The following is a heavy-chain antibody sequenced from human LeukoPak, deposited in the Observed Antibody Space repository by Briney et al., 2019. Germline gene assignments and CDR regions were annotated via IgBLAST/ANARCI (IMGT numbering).Heavy chain of an antibody. CDR3: ARRLGGSGSYYY. Sequence: PSETLSLTCTVSGGSISSGDYYWGWIRQPPGKGLEWIGSIYYSGSTYYNPSLKSRVTISVDTSKNQFSLKLRSVTAADTAVYYCARRLGGSGSYYYWGQGTLVTVSS. V-gene: IGHV4-39*01. CDR1: GGSISSGDYY. CDR2: IYYSGST. J-gene: IGHJ4*02. D-gene: IGHD3-10*01.